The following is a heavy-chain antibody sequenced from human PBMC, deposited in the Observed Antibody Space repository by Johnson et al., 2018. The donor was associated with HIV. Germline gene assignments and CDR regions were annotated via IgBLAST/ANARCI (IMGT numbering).Heavy chain of an antibody. CDR3: AKGNGDYEGNAFDI. Sequence: VQLVESGGGLVQPVGSLRLSCAASGFTFSSYAMHWVRQAPGEGLEWVSSISGSGGSTYYADSVKGRFSISRDNSKNTLFLQMNSLRGEETAIYYCAKGNGDYEGNAFDIWGQGTMVSVSS. V-gene: IGHV3-23*04. CDR2: ISGSGGST. CDR1: GFTFSSYA. D-gene: IGHD4-17*01. J-gene: IGHJ3*02.